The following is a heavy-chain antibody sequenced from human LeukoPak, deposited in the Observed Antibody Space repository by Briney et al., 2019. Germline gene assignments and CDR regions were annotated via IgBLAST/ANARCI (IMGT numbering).Heavy chain of an antibody. CDR1: GGSISSGGYY. Sequence: SETLSLTCTVSGGSISSGGYYWSWIRQHPGKGLEWIGYIYYSGSTYYNPSLKSRVTISVDTSKNQFSLKLSSATAADTAIYYCQSRFLEWLLDYWGQGTLVTVSS. V-gene: IGHV4-31*03. CDR3: QSRFLEWLLDY. J-gene: IGHJ4*02. D-gene: IGHD3-3*01. CDR2: IYYSGST.